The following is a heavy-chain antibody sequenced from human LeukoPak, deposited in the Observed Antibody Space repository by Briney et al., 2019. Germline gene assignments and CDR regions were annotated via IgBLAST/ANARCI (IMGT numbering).Heavy chain of an antibody. J-gene: IGHJ3*02. V-gene: IGHV1-69*06. Sequence: SVKVSCKASGGTFSSYAISWVRQAPGQGLEWMGGIIPIFGTANYAQKFQGRVTITADKSTSAAYMELSSLRSEDTAVYYCARGYGSGHGYSAFDIWGQGTMVTVSS. CDR2: IIPIFGTA. D-gene: IGHD3-10*01. CDR3: ARGYGSGHGYSAFDI. CDR1: GGTFSSYA.